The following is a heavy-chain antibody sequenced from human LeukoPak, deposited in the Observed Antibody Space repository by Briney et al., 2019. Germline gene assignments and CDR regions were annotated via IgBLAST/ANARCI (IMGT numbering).Heavy chain of an antibody. CDR1: GFTFSGNW. CDR3: ARRVGIAAAGTPYYYCYGMDV. CDR2: INGDGSST. J-gene: IGHJ6*02. Sequence: GGSLRLSCAASGFTFSGNWMNWVRQAPGKGLVWVSRINGDGSSTSYADSVKGRFTISRDNARNTLYLQMNSLRAEDTAVYYCARRVGIAAAGTPYYYCYGMDVWGQGTTVTVSS. D-gene: IGHD6-13*01. V-gene: IGHV3-74*01.